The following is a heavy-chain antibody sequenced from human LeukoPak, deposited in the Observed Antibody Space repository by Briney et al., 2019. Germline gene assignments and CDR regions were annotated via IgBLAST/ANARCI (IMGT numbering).Heavy chain of an antibody. CDR3: AREGITLIKAPVAFDI. D-gene: IGHD3-22*01. CDR2: IYHSGST. V-gene: IGHV4-38-2*02. Sequence: NASEALSLTCTVSGYSISSGYYWGWIRQPPGKGLEWIGSIYHSGSTYYNPSLKSRVTISVDTSKNQFSLKLSSVTAADTAVYYCAREGITLIKAPVAFDIWGKGPMVTVSS. J-gene: IGHJ3*02. CDR1: GYSISSGYY.